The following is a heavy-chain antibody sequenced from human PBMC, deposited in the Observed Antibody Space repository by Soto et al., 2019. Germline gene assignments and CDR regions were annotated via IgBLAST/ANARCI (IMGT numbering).Heavy chain of an antibody. CDR3: ARGIRTYYYDSSGYEPQTLY. D-gene: IGHD3-22*01. CDR1: GFTFSSYA. J-gene: IGHJ4*02. CDR2: ISYDGSNK. Sequence: PGGSLRLSCAASGFTFSSYAMHWVRQAPGKGLEWVAVISYDGSNKYYADSVKGRFTISRDNSKNTLYLQMNSLRAEDTAVYYCARGIRTYYYDSSGYEPQTLYWGQGTLVTVSS. V-gene: IGHV3-30-3*01.